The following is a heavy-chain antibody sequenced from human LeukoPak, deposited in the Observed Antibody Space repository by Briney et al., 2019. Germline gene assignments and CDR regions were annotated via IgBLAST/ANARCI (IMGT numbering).Heavy chain of an antibody. CDR1: GFTFSSYW. J-gene: IGHJ4*02. CDR2: IKQDGNEK. V-gene: IGHV3-7*04. CDR3: AKDDSRSWSAFDY. D-gene: IGHD6-13*01. Sequence: GGSLRLSCAASGFTFSSYWMSWVRQAPGMGLEWVANIKQDGNEKYYVDSVKGRFTISRDNSKNTLYVQMNSLRAEDTAVYYCAKDDSRSWSAFDYWGQGTLVTVSS.